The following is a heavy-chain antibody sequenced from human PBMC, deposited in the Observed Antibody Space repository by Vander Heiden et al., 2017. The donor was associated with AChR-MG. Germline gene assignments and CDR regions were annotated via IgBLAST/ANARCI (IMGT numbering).Heavy chain of an antibody. CDR1: GFNLSSYA. D-gene: IGHD2-21*02. CDR2: ISGSGGST. Sequence: EVQLLESGGGLVQPGGSLRLSCAASGFNLSSYAMSWVRQAPGKGLEWVSAISGSGGSTYYADSVKGRFTISRDNSKNTLYLQMNSLRAEDTAVYYCAKDIVVVTAIRGFDYWGQGTLVTVSS. CDR3: AKDIVVVTAIRGFDY. V-gene: IGHV3-23*01. J-gene: IGHJ4*02.